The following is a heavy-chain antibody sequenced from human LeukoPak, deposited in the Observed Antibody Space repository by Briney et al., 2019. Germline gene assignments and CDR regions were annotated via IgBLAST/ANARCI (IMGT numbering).Heavy chain of an antibody. CDR3: ARRGEVRVFDY. CDR2: IYYSGST. CDR1: GGSISSSSYY. J-gene: IGHJ4*02. Sequence: KPSETLSLTCTVSGGSISSSSYYWGWIRQPPGKGLEWIGSIYYSGSTYYNPSLKSRVTISVDTSKNQFSLKLSSATAADTAVYYCARRGEVRVFDYWGQGTLVTVSS. V-gene: IGHV4-39*01. D-gene: IGHD3-10*01.